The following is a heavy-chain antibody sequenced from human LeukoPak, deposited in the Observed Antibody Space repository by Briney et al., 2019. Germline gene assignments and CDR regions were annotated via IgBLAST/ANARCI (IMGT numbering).Heavy chain of an antibody. Sequence: ASVKVSCKASGYTFTSYYMHWVRQAPGQGLEWMGIIIPSGGSTSYAQKFQGRVTMTRDTSTSTVYMELSSLRSEDTAVYYCASRRDYYDSSGYYLDWYFDLWGRGTLVTVSS. D-gene: IGHD3-22*01. CDR2: IIPSGGST. V-gene: IGHV1-46*01. CDR3: ASRRDYYDSSGYYLDWYFDL. CDR1: GYTFTSYY. J-gene: IGHJ2*01.